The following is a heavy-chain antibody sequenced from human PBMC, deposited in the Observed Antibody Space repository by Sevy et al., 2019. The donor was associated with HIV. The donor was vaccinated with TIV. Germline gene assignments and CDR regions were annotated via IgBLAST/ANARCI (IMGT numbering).Heavy chain of an antibody. V-gene: IGHV1-69*13. CDR3: ARSISWYASFDY. CDR2: IIPMFGTA. Sequence: ASVKVSCKSSGRTFRSNAISWVRQAPGQGLEWMLGIIPMFGTANYAQKFQGRVTITADESASTAYMELSSLRSDDTAIYYCARSISWYASFDYWGQGTLVTVSS. D-gene: IGHD6-13*01. CDR1: GRTFRSNA. J-gene: IGHJ4*02.